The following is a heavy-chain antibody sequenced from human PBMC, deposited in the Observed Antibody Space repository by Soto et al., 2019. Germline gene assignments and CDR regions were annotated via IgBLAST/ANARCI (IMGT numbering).Heavy chain of an antibody. CDR2: IYYSGST. V-gene: IGHV4-39*01. D-gene: IGHD3-10*01. CDR3: ARLFRRFGEPQVAFDI. CDR1: GGSISSSSYY. J-gene: IGHJ3*02. Sequence: SETLSLTCTVSGGSISSSSYYWGWIRQPPGKGLEWIGSIYYSGSTYYNPSLKSRVTISVDTSKNQFSLKLSSVTAADTAVYYCARLFRRFGEPQVAFDIWGQGTMVTVSS.